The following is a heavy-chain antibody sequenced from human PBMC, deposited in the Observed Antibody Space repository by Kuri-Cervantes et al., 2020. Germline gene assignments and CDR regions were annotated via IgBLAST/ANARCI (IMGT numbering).Heavy chain of an antibody. CDR2: IHHSGST. Sequence: GSLRLSCAVAGDSISSSNWGGWIRQPPGKGLEWIGSIHHSGSTYYNPSLKSRVTVSVDTSKNQFSLKVYSVTAADSAVYYCARVPNYYDHSGRFDYWGQGTLVTVSS. V-gene: IGHV4-38-2*01. D-gene: IGHD3-22*01. J-gene: IGHJ4*02. CDR3: ARVPNYYDHSGRFDY. CDR1: GDSISSSNW.